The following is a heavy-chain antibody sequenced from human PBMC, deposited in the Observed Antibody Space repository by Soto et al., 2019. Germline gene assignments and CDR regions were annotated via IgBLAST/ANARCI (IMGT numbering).Heavy chain of an antibody. Sequence: GGSLRLSCAASGFTFSSYTMHWVRQAPGKGLEWVAVISYDGSNRFYADSVKGRFTISRDNSKNTLYLQLNSLRAEDTAVYYCARVTVTTRYFDYWGQGTLVTVSS. D-gene: IGHD4-17*01. CDR2: ISYDGSNR. V-gene: IGHV3-30-3*01. CDR1: GFTFSSYT. CDR3: ARVTVTTRYFDY. J-gene: IGHJ4*02.